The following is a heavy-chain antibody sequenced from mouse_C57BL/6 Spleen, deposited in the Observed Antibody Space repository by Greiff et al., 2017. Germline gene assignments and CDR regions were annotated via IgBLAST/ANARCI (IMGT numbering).Heavy chain of an antibody. Sequence: EVQLQQSGPELVKPGASVKISCKASGYTFTDYYMNWVKQSHGKSLEWIGDINPNNGGTSYNQKFKGKATVTVDKSSITAYMELRSLTSEDSAVYYCAISGDYSWFAYWGQGTLVTVSA. CDR2: INPNNGGT. V-gene: IGHV1-26*01. J-gene: IGHJ3*01. CDR1: GYTFTDYY. D-gene: IGHD1-1*01. CDR3: AISGDYSWFAY.